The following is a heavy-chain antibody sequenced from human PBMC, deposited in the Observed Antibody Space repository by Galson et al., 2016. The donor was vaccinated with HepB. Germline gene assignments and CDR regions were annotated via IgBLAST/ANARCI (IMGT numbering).Heavy chain of an antibody. J-gene: IGHJ4*02. CDR1: GYSFTSNW. D-gene: IGHD6-13*01. CDR3: ATARPSLAFYH. Sequence: QSGAEVKKPGESLKIFCKGSGYSFTSNWIGWVRQMPGKGLEWMGIMYPGDSDTRYSPSFQGQVTISADKSINTAYLQWNSLKASDTAIYYCATARPSLAFYHWGQGTLVTVSS. V-gene: IGHV5-51*01. CDR2: MYPGDSDT.